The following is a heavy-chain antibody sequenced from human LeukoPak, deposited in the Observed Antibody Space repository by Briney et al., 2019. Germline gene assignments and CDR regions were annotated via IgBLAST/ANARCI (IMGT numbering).Heavy chain of an antibody. CDR3: AKVTIVVVNLGAFDI. CDR1: GFTISSYA. CDR2: IYSGGST. Sequence: GGSLRLSCAASGFTISSYAMSWVRQTPGKGLEWVPVIYSGGSTYYADSVKGRFTISRDNSKNTLYLQMNSLRAEDTAVYYCAKVTIVVVNLGAFDIWGQGTMVTVSS. D-gene: IGHD3-22*01. J-gene: IGHJ3*02. V-gene: IGHV3-23*03.